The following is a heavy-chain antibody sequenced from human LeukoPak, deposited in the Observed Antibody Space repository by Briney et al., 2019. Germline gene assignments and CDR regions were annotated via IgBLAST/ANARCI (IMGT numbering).Heavy chain of an antibody. CDR1: GFTFSSYG. CDR3: AKGGYSSSWIYYYYYMDV. Sequence: GGSLRLSCAASGFTFSSYGMSWVRQAPGKGLEWVSAISGSGGSTYYADSVKGRFTISRDNSKNTLYLQMNGLRAEDTAVYYCAKGGYSSSWIYYYYYMDVWGKGTTVTISS. V-gene: IGHV3-23*01. D-gene: IGHD6-13*01. J-gene: IGHJ6*03. CDR2: ISGSGGST.